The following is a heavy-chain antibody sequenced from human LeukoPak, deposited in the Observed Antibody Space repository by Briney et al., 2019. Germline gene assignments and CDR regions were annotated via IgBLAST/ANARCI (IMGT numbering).Heavy chain of an antibody. CDR2: INSDGGIT. CDR3: ARVRATFSPHFDN. D-gene: IGHD5-12*01. Sequence: GGSLRLSCAASGFTFSSYWMHWVRHAPGKGLMWVSRINSDGGITSYADSVKGRFTISRDNAKNTLYVQMNSLRAEDTAVYYCARVRATFSPHFDNWGQGTLVTVSS. V-gene: IGHV3-74*01. J-gene: IGHJ4*02. CDR1: GFTFSSYW.